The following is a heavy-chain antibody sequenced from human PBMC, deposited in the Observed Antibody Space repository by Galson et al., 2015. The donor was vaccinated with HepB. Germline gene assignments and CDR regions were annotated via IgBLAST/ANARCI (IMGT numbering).Heavy chain of an antibody. V-gene: IGHV3-9*01. D-gene: IGHD2-2*01. Sequence: SLRLSCAASGFTFDDYAMHWVRQAPGKGLEWVSGISWNSGSIGYADSVKGRFTISRDNAKNSLYLQMNSLRAEDTALYYCAKGAELGVQLPSDDAFDIWGQGTMVTVSS. CDR2: ISWNSGSI. J-gene: IGHJ3*02. CDR3: AKGAELGVQLPSDDAFDI. CDR1: GFTFDDYA.